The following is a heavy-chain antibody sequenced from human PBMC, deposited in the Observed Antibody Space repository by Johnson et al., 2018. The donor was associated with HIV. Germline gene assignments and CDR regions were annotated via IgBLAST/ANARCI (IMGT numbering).Heavy chain of an antibody. D-gene: IGHD3-22*01. V-gene: IGHV3-7*01. CDR2: IKQDGSEK. J-gene: IGHJ3*02. CDR1: GFTFTSFA. Sequence: MQLVESGGGVVQPGTSLRLSCAASGFTFTSFAMHWVRQAPGKGLEWVANIKQDGSEKYYVDSVKGRFTISRDNAKNSLYLQMNSLRAEDTAVYYCARVAYYDSSGYLGVYAFDIWGQGTMVTVSS. CDR3: ARVAYYDSSGYLGVYAFDI.